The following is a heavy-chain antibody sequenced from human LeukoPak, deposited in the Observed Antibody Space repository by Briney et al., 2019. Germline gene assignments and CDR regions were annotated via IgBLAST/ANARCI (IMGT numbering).Heavy chain of an antibody. Sequence: QPGGSLRLSCAASGFTFRSYSMNWVRQAPGKGLEWVSYVSSSSSTIYYADSVKGRFTTSRDNAKNSLYLQMNSLRAEDTAVYYCARYTATVVWGKGTTVTVSS. J-gene: IGHJ6*04. D-gene: IGHD5-18*01. CDR2: VSSSSSTI. V-gene: IGHV3-48*01. CDR3: ARYTATVV. CDR1: GFTFRSYS.